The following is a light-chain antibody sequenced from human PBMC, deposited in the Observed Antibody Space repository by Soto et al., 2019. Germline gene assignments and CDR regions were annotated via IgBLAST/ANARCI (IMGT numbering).Light chain of an antibody. CDR1: SSDAVGYNY. CDR2: DVS. J-gene: IGLJ1*01. Sequence: QSVLTQPASVSGSPGQSITISCTGTSSDAVGYNYVSWYQQQPGKAPKFMIYDVSNRPSGVSNRFSGPKSGNTASLTISGLQAEDEADYYCCSYTTSNTRQIVFGTGTKVTVL. V-gene: IGLV2-14*01. CDR3: CSYTTSNTRQIV.